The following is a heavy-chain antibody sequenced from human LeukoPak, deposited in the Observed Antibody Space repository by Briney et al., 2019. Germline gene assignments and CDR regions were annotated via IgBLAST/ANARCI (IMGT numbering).Heavy chain of an antibody. J-gene: IGHJ5*02. D-gene: IGHD3-10*01. Sequence: SETLSLTCTVSGGSISSYYWSWIRQPPGKGLEWIGYIYYSGSTNYNPSLRSRVTMSVDTSKNQLSLRVRSVTAADTGVYYCARDSGTTGEVKFDPWGQGTLVTVSS. CDR2: IYYSGST. CDR1: GGSISSYY. V-gene: IGHV4-59*12. CDR3: ARDSGTTGEVKFDP.